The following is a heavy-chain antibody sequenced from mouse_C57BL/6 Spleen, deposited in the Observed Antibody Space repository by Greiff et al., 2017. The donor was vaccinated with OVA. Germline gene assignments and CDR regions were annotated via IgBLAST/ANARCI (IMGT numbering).Heavy chain of an antibody. CDR2: LNPNNGGT. CDR1: GYTFTDSY. D-gene: IGHD2-3*01. J-gene: IGHJ4*01. Sequence: SGPELVKPGASVKISCKASGYTFTDSYMNWVTQSHGKSLEWIGDLNPNNGGTSYNQKFKGHATFTVDKSSSTVYMEVRGLTSEDSAVYFCARRHMRSAIDYWGKGTSVTVSS. V-gene: IGHV1-26*01. CDR3: ARRHMRSAIDY.